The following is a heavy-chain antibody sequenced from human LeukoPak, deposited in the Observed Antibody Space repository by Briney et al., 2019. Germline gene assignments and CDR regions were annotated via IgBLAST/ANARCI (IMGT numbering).Heavy chain of an antibody. CDR1: GYTFTSYY. V-gene: IGHV1-46*01. CDR3: ARVRRYGSGSYRADPYYYYYMDV. D-gene: IGHD3-10*01. J-gene: IGHJ6*03. Sequence: ASVKVSCKASGYTFTSYYMHWVRQAPGQGLEWMGIINPSGGSTSYAQKFQGRVTMTRDTSTSTVYMELSSLRSDDTAVYYCARVRRYGSGSYRADPYYYYYMDVWGKGTTVTVSS. CDR2: INPSGGST.